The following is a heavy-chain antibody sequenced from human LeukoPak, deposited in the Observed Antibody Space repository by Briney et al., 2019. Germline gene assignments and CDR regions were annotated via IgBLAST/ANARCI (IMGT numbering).Heavy chain of an antibody. V-gene: IGHV4-4*07. J-gene: IGHJ4*02. D-gene: IGHD5-12*01. CDR3: ARVSGYDWESFYDY. CDR1: GSSISSYY. Sequence: SETLSLTCSVSGSSISSYYWSWMRQPAGKGLEWIGRVYSSGSTIYNPSLRSRLSMSLDTSKNQFSLKLSSVTAADTAVYYCARVSGYDWESFYDYWGQGTLVTVSS. CDR2: VYSSGST.